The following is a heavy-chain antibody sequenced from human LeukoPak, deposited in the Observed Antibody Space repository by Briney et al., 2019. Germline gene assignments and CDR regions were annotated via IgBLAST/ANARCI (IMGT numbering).Heavy chain of an antibody. Sequence: PSETLSLTCTVSGGSISSGGYYWSWVRQHPEKGLEWIGHIYYGGSTYYNPSLKSRVTISVDTSKNQFSLKLSSVTAADTAVYYCARGACSGGSCYEFDYWGQGTLVTVSS. CDR1: GGSISSGGYY. D-gene: IGHD2-15*01. V-gene: IGHV4-31*03. CDR3: ARGACSGGSCYEFDY. J-gene: IGHJ4*02. CDR2: IYYGGST.